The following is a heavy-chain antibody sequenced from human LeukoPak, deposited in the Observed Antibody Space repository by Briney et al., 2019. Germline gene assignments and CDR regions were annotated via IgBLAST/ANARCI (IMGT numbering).Heavy chain of an antibody. V-gene: IGHV3-23*01. D-gene: IGHD6-19*01. CDR2: ISGSGGST. J-gene: IGHJ4*02. CDR1: GFTFSSYA. Sequence: PGGSLRLSCAASGFTFSSYAMSWVRQAPGKGLEWVSAISGSGGSTYYADSVKGRFTISRDNTKNTLYLQMNSLRAEDTAVYYCAKGRGYSSGCADYWGQGTLVTVSS. CDR3: AKGRGYSSGCADY.